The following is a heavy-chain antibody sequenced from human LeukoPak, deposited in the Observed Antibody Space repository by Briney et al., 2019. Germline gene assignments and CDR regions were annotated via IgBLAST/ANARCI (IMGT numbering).Heavy chain of an antibody. Sequence: GGPLRLSCAASGFTLSTYWMSWVRQAPGKGLEWVANIKEDGSEKYYVDSVKGRFTISRDNAKNSLYLQMNSLRVEDTAVYHCARARLAVSGNYFENWGQGTLVTVSS. CDR2: IKEDGSEK. V-gene: IGHV3-7*04. CDR1: GFTLSTYW. J-gene: IGHJ4*02. CDR3: ARARLAVSGNYFEN. D-gene: IGHD6-19*01.